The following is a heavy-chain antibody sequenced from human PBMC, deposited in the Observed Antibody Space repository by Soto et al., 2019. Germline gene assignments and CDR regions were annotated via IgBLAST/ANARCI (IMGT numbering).Heavy chain of an antibody. V-gene: IGHV5-51*01. Sequence: EVQLVQSGVEVKKPGESLKISCKGSGYSFTNYWIGWVRQMPGKGLEWMGIIYPGDSNTRYSPSFQGQVTISVDKSISTAYLQWSSLKASDTAMSYCTRPLWFGELLSPGYWGQGTLVTVSS. CDR1: GYSFTNYW. CDR3: TRPLWFGELLSPGY. J-gene: IGHJ4*02. D-gene: IGHD3-10*01. CDR2: IYPGDSNT.